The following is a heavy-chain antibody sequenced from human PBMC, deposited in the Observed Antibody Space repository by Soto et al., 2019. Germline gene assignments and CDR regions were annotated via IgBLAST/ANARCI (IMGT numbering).Heavy chain of an antibody. CDR2: SSYGGIT. J-gene: IGHJ4*02. CDR1: GGSISNTNYY. CDR3: GRHRRETGTYAQPLDY. D-gene: IGHD1-1*01. V-gene: IGHV4-39*01. Sequence: KTSETLSLTCTVSGGSISNTNYYWGWIRQPPGKGLEWIGSSSYGGITYHNPSLKSRVTISIDTSKSHFSLKLTSVIAADTAVYYCGRHRRETGTYAQPLDYWGQGTLVTVSS.